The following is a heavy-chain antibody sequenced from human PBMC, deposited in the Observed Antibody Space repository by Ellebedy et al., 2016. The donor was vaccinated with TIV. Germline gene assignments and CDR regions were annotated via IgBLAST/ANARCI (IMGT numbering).Heavy chain of an antibody. D-gene: IGHD2-15*01. V-gene: IGHV3-30*03. Sequence: GESLKISCAASGFTFSNYGMHWVRQAPGKGLEWVAVVSFDGSNKYYADSVKGRFTISRDNSKNTLYLQMNSLRAEETAVYYCARRGYCSGGSCASVPFDYWGQGTLVTVSS. CDR3: ARRGYCSGGSCASVPFDY. CDR1: GFTFSNYG. J-gene: IGHJ4*02. CDR2: VSFDGSNK.